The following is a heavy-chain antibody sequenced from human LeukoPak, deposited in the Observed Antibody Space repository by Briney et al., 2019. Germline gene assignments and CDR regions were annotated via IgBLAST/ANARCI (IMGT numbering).Heavy chain of an antibody. CDR2: ISAYNGNT. J-gene: IGHJ4*02. V-gene: IGHV1-18*01. D-gene: IGHD3-22*01. CDR3: ARDDSSGYRWTGGFDY. Sequence: ASVKVSCKASGYTFTSYGISWVRQAPGQGLEWMGWISAYNGNTNYAQKLQGRVTMTTDTSTSTAYMELRSLRSDDTAVYYCARDDSSGYRWTGGFDYWGQGTLVTVSS. CDR1: GYTFTSYG.